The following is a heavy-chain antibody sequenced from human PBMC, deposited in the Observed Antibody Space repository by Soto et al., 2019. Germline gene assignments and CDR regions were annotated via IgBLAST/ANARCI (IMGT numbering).Heavy chain of an antibody. Sequence: RLSCAASGFTFSSYGMHWVRQAPGKGLEWVAVISYDGSNKYYADSVKGRFTISRDNSKNTLYLQMNSLRAEDTAVYYCAKDHRSREYYDSSGYYYFDDWGQGTLVTVSS. CDR2: ISYDGSNK. CDR3: AKDHRSREYYDSSGYYYFDD. V-gene: IGHV3-30*18. J-gene: IGHJ4*02. CDR1: GFTFSSYG. D-gene: IGHD3-22*01.